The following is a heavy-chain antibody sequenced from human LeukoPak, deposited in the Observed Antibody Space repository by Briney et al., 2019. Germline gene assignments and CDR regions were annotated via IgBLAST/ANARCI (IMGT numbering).Heavy chain of an antibody. V-gene: IGHV3-21*01. CDR2: ISSSSSYI. J-gene: IGHJ4*02. D-gene: IGHD1-26*01. Sequence: GGSLRLSCAASGFTFSSYSMNWVRQAPGKGLEWVSSISSSSSYIYYGDSVKGRFTISRDNAKNSLYLQMSSLRAEDTAVYYCARDTYSGSYPPALNYWGQGSLVTVSS. CDR1: GFTFSSYS. CDR3: ARDTYSGSYPPALNY.